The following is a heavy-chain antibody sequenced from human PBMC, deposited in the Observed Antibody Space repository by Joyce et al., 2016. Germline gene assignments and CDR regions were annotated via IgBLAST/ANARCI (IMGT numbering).Heavy chain of an antibody. CDR2: ISYDGIYK. V-gene: IGHV3-30*18. Sequence: QVQLVESGGGVVQPGRSLRLSCAASGLTLSNYGVHWVRHAPGKGLEWVAVISYDGIYKSYADSVKCRFTISRDNSKNTVFLEMNSLRTEDTAVYYCAKILTATYSSGWFLDYWGQGTLVTVSS. CDR1: GLTLSNYG. J-gene: IGHJ4*02. D-gene: IGHD6-25*01. CDR3: AKILTATYSSGWFLDY.